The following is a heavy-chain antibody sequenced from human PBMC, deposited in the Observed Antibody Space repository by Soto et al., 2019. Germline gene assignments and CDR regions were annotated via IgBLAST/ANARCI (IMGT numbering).Heavy chain of an antibody. V-gene: IGHV4-59*08. CDR2: IYYSRST. Sequence: SETLSLTCTVSGGSISSYYWSWIRQPPGKGLERIGYIYYSRSTNYNPSLKSRVTISVDTSKNQFSLKLSSVTAADTAVYYCARWGYCSGGSCYSVPPGVFDIWGQGTMVTVSS. J-gene: IGHJ3*02. CDR3: ARWGYCSGGSCYSVPPGVFDI. D-gene: IGHD2-15*01. CDR1: GGSISSYY.